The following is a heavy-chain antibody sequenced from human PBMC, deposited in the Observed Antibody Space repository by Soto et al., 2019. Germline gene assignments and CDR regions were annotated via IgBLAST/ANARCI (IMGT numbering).Heavy chain of an antibody. Sequence: SVKVSCKASGGTFSSYAISWVRQAPGQGLEWMGGIIPIFGTANYAQKFQGRVTITADESTSTAYMELSSLRSEDTAVYYCARAPTRDYYGSGSYSDYYYGMDVWG. V-gene: IGHV1-69*13. J-gene: IGHJ6*02. CDR1: GGTFSSYA. CDR3: ARAPTRDYYGSGSYSDYYYGMDV. CDR2: IIPIFGTA. D-gene: IGHD3-10*01.